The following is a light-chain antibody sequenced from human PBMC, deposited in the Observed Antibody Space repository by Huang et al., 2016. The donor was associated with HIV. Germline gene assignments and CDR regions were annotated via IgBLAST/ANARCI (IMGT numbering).Light chain of an antibody. CDR3: QQYYGTPLT. Sequence: DIQMTQSPSSLSASVGDRVTITCRASQGIINSLAWYQQRPGKAPKLLLYAASRLESGVPSRFSVSGSGKDYTLTISSLQPEGFATYYCQQYYGTPLTFGGGTKVAIK. CDR1: QGIINS. CDR2: AAS. J-gene: IGKJ4*01. V-gene: IGKV1-NL1*01.